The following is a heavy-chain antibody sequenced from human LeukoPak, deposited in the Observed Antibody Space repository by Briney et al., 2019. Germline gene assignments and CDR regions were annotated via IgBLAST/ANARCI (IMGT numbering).Heavy chain of an antibody. D-gene: IGHD3-9*01. J-gene: IGHJ6*02. Sequence: ASVKVSCKASGYTFTSYYMHWVRQAPGQGLEWMGIINPSGGSTSYAQKFRGRVTMTRDTSTSTVYMELSSLRSEDTAVYYCARDRPYDILTGYPPLGYSHYGMDVWGQGTTVTVSS. CDR2: INPSGGST. CDR3: ARDRPYDILTGYPPLGYSHYGMDV. CDR1: GYTFTSYY. V-gene: IGHV1-46*01.